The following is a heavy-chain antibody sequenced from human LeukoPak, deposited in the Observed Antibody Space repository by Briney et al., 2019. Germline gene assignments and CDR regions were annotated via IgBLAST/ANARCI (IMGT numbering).Heavy chain of an antibody. Sequence: PGGSLRLSCAASGFTFSGYAMTWVRQAPGKGLEWVSAISGRGGSTYYADSVKGRFTISRDNSKNTLYLQMSSLRAEDTAVYYCAKAPPDSYYYYYGMGVWGQGTTVTVSS. D-gene: IGHD5-18*01. J-gene: IGHJ6*02. CDR3: AKAPPDSYYYYYGMGV. V-gene: IGHV3-23*01. CDR1: GFTFSGYA. CDR2: ISGRGGST.